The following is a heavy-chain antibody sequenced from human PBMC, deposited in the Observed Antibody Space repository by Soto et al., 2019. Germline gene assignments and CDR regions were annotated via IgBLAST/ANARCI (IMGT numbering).Heavy chain of an antibody. CDR1: GGSISSYY. J-gene: IGHJ6*02. V-gene: IGHV4-59*01. CDR3: ACVVDSWYDWWSGTNYSYGMDV. CDR2: IYYSGST. D-gene: IGHD3-3*01. Sequence: SETLFLTCTVSGGSISSYYWSWIRQPPGKGLEWIGYIYYSGSTNYNPSLKSRVTISVDTSKNQFSLKLSSVTAADTAVYYCACVVDSWYDWWSGTNYSYGMDVWGQGTTVTVSS.